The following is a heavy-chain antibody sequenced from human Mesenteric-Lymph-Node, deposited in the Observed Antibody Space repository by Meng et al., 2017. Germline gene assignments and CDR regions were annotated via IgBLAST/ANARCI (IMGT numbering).Heavy chain of an antibody. J-gene: IGHJ4*02. CDR1: GYTFTDHY. V-gene: IGHV1-46*01. CDR2: INPSGGST. CDR3: ARVVVVAAPYFDY. D-gene: IGHD2-15*01. Sequence: ASVKVSCKPSGYTFTDHYIHWVRQAPGQGLEWMGIINPSGGSTSYAQKFQGRVTMTRDTSTSTVYMELSSLRSEDTAVYYCARVVVVAAPYFDYWGQGTLVTVSS.